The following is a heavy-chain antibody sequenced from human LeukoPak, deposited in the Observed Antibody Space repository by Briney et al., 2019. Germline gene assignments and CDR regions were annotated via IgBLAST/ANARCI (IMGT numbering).Heavy chain of an antibody. CDR3: ARVAYSYSRYYYGMDV. D-gene: IGHD5-18*01. J-gene: IGHJ6*02. CDR1: GGTFSSYA. Sequence: ASVKVSCKASGGTFSSYAISWVRQAPGQGLEWMGRIIPILGIANYAQKFQGRVTITADKSTSTAYMELSSLRSEDTAVYYCARVAYSYSRYYYGMDVWGQGTTVTVSS. V-gene: IGHV1-69*04. CDR2: IIPILGIA.